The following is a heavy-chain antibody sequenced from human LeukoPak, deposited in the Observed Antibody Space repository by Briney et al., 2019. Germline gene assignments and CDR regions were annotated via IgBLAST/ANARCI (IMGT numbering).Heavy chain of an antibody. Sequence: PGGSLRLSCAASGFTVSSNYMSWVRQAPGKGLEWVSVIYSGGSTYYADSVKGRFTISRDNSKNTLYLQMNSLRAEDTAVYYCARILRFLEWLPPIELDYWGQGTLVTVSS. V-gene: IGHV3-66*01. D-gene: IGHD3-3*01. CDR1: GFTVSSNY. CDR3: ARILRFLEWLPPIELDY. J-gene: IGHJ4*02. CDR2: IYSGGST.